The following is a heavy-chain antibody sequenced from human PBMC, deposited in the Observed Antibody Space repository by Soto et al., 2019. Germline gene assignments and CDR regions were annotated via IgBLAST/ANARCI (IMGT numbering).Heavy chain of an antibody. V-gene: IGHV3-23*01. Sequence: PGGSLRLSCLASGFPFSTYGLSTYAMTWFRRPPGKGLGWVSVITGSGGHSYYADSVKGRFTISRDNSRNTLFLQMDSLRADDTPVYFCAKGTSSEFLLSFDDWGHGTLVTVSS. D-gene: IGHD3-10*01. J-gene: IGHJ4*01. CDR3: AKGTSSEFLLSFDD. CDR1: GFPFSTYGLSTYA. CDR2: ITGSGGHS.